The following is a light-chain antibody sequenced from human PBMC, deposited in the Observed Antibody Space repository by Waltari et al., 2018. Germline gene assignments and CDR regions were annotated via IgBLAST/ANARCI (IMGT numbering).Light chain of an antibody. Sequence: EIVLTPSPGTLSLSPGERATLSCRASQSVSSSYLALYQQKPGQAPRLLIYGASSRATGIPDRFSGSGSGTDFTLTISRLEPEEFAVYYCQQYGSSPPYTFGQGTKLEIK. CDR3: QQYGSSPPYT. V-gene: IGKV3-20*01. CDR1: QSVSSSY. J-gene: IGKJ2*01. CDR2: GAS.